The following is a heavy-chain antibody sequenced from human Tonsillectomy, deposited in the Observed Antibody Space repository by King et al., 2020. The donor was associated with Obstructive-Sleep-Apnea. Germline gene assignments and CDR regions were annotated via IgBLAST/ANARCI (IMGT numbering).Heavy chain of an antibody. Sequence: VQLVESGAEVKKPGESLKISCKGFGYNFANYWIGWVRQMPGKGLEWMGIIYPGDSDTSYSPSFQGQVTISADKSTSTAYLQWNSLKASDTAIFYCARRLVDGGVDFWGQGTLVTVSS. V-gene: IGHV5-51*01. D-gene: IGHD2-15*01. J-gene: IGHJ4*02. CDR2: IYPGDSDT. CDR1: GYNFANYW. CDR3: ARRLVDGGVDF.